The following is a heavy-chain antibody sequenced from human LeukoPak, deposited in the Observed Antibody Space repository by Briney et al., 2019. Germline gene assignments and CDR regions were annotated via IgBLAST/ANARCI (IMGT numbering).Heavy chain of an antibody. CDR1: GFTFSSYS. CDR2: ISGSGSTK. V-gene: IGHV3-48*04. Sequence: GGSLRRSCAASGFTFSSYSMNWVRQAPGKGLEWVSHISGSGSTKIYADSVKGRFTISRDNAENSLYLQVNSLRAEDTAVYYCAGVGSIAAAGTPDYWGQGTLVTVSS. J-gene: IGHJ4*02. D-gene: IGHD6-13*01. CDR3: AGVGSIAAAGTPDY.